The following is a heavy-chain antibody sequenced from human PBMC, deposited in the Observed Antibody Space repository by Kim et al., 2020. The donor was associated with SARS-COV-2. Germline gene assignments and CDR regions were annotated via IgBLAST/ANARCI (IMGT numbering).Heavy chain of an antibody. Sequence: SETLSLTCSVSGDFVGSGSYYWNWMRQTPGKGLEWIGLISHSGNTNYNPFLKSRVTISVDTSKKQFSLKLSSVTAADTAVYYCARDYYGSGRSWVAFD. CDR1: GDFVGSGSYY. V-gene: IGHV4-61*01. D-gene: IGHD3-10*01. J-gene: IGHJ3*02. CDR3: ARDYYGSGRSWVAFD. CDR2: ISHSGNT.